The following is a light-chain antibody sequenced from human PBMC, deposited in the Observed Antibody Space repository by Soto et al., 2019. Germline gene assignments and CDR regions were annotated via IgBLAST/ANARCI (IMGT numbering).Light chain of an antibody. CDR3: CSYAGSYV. CDR2: EGS. V-gene: IGLV2-23*01. CDR1: SSDVGSYNF. Sequence: QSALTQPASVSGSPGQSITISCTGTSSDVGSYNFVSWFQQYPGKAPKLMIYEGSKRPSGVSHRFSGSNSGNTASLTISGLQAEDEADYYCCSYAGSYVFGTGTKVTVL. J-gene: IGLJ1*01.